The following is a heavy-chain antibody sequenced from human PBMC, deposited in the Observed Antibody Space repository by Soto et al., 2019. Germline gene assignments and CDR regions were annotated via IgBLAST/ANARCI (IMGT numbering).Heavy chain of an antibody. V-gene: IGHV1-18*01. J-gene: IGHJ4*02. CDR1: GYTFTNYG. Sequence: QVQLVQSGAEVKKPGASVKVSCKASGYTFTNYGISWVRQAPGQGLEWMGWISAYNGNTNSAQKPQGRVTMTTATSTTTASMELRILTSAATAVYSFARYSPPVDYWGQGTLVTVSS. CDR3: ARYSPPVDY. CDR2: ISAYNGNT. D-gene: IGHD2-21*01.